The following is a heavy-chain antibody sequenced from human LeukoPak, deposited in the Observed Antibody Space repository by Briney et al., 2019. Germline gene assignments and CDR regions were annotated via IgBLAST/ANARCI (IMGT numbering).Heavy chain of an antibody. V-gene: IGHV1-69-2*01. CDR3: AQSVVIRGPPAFDI. CDR2: VDPEDGET. D-gene: IGHD3-22*01. Sequence: ASVKISCKASGYTFTDYYMHWVQQAPGKGLEWIGRVDPEDGETIYAEKFQGRVTITADTSTDTAYMELSSLRSEDTAVYYCAQSVVIRGPPAFDILGPRTMVTVSS. CDR1: GYTFTDYY. J-gene: IGHJ3*02.